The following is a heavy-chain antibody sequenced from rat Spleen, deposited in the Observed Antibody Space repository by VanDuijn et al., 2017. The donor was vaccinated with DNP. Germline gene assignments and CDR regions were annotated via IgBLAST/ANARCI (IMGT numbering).Heavy chain of an antibody. Sequence: EVQLQESGPGLVKPSQSLSLTCSVTGYSITSSYRWNWIRKFPGNKLEWMGYINSAGSTNYNPSLKSRISITRDTSKNQFFLQVNSVTTEDTATYYCARYDYYSSRYYFDYWGQGVMVTVSS. CDR2: INSAGST. V-gene: IGHV3-3*01. J-gene: IGHJ2*01. D-gene: IGHD1-2*01. CDR1: GYSITSSYR. CDR3: ARYDYYSSRYYFDY.